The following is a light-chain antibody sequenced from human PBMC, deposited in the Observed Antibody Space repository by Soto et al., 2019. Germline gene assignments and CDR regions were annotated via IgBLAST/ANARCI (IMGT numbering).Light chain of an antibody. CDR1: SSDVVSYNL. Sequence: SVLTQPASVSGSPGQSITISCTGTSSDVVSYNLVSWYQQHPGKAPKLMIYEVSKRPSGVSNRFSGSKSGNTASLTISGLQAEDEADYYCCSYAGSSTYVFGTGTKVTVL. V-gene: IGLV2-23*02. CDR2: EVS. CDR3: CSYAGSSTYV. J-gene: IGLJ1*01.